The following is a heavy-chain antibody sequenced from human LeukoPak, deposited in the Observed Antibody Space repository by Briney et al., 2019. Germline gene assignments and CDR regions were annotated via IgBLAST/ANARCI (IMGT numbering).Heavy chain of an antibody. CDR2: IYYRGNA. CDR3: AREEDRSGD. D-gene: IGHD3-22*01. Sequence: PSETLSLTCTVSGGSISSSNYYWAWIRQPPGQGVEWIGSIYYRGNAYYNPSLKSRVTISVDTSKNQFSLSLSSVTAADTAVYYCAREEDRSGDWGQGTLVTVTS. J-gene: IGHJ4*02. CDR1: GGSISSSNYY. V-gene: IGHV4-39*07.